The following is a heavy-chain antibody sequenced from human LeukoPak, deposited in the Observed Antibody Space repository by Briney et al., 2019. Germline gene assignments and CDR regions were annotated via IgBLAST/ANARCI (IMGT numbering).Heavy chain of an antibody. CDR1: GGSINSYY. V-gene: IGHV4-59*01. J-gene: IGHJ5*02. Sequence: SETLSLTCTVSGGSINSYYWSWIRQPPGKGLEWIGYINYSGSTNYNPSLKSRVTISIDTSKNQFSLRLSSVTAADTAVYYCAREGEDSEDTNWFDPWGQGTLVTVSS. D-gene: IGHD2-15*01. CDR2: INYSGST. CDR3: AREGEDSEDTNWFDP.